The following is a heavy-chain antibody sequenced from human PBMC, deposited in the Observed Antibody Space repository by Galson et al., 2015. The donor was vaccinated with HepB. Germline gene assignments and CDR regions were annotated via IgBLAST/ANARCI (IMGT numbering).Heavy chain of an antibody. Sequence: CAISGDSVSSNSAAWNWIRQSPSRGLEWLGRTYYRSKWYSDYAVSVESRITINPDPSRNQFSLQLNSVTPEDTAVYYCARDSYIYDFWGGYHNNFDYWGQGTLVTVSS. CDR1: GDSVSSNSAA. D-gene: IGHD3-3*01. V-gene: IGHV6-1*01. J-gene: IGHJ4*02. CDR2: TYYRSKWYS. CDR3: ARDSYIYDFWGGYHNNFDY.